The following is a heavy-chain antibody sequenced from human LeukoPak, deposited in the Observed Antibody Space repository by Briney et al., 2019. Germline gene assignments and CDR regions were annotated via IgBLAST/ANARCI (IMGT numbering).Heavy chain of an antibody. V-gene: IGHV5-51*01. CDR3: ARQIIAGATKSPFDY. CDR1: GYSFTTYW. D-gene: IGHD1-26*01. J-gene: IGHJ4*02. Sequence: GESLKISCKGSGYSFTTYWIACVRQMPGEGLEYMGIIYPGDSDTRYSPSFQGQVTISADKSINTAYLQWSSLKASDTAMYYCARQIIAGATKSPFDYWGQGTLVTVSS. CDR2: IYPGDSDT.